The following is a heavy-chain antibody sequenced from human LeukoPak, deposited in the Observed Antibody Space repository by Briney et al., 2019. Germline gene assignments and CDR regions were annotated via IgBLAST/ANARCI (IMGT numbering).Heavy chain of an antibody. J-gene: IGHJ6*03. CDR1: GGSISSYY. Sequence: SETLSLTCTVSGGSISSYYWSWIRQPPGKGLEWIGYIYYSGSTNYNPSLKSRVTISVDTSKNQFSLKLSSVTAADTAVYYCASGIAARPWLLEYYYYMDVWGKGTTVTVSS. CDR2: IYYSGST. CDR3: ASGIAARPWLLEYYYYMDV. V-gene: IGHV4-59*01. D-gene: IGHD6-6*01.